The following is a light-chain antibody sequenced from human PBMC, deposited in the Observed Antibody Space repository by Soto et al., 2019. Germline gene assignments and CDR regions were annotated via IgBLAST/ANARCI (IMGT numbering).Light chain of an antibody. J-gene: IGLJ2*01. CDR2: GNS. CDR3: QSYDSSLSVV. CDR1: SSNIGAGYD. V-gene: IGLV1-40*01. Sequence: QSVLTQPPSVSGAPGQRVTISCTGSSSNIGAGYDVHWYQQLPGTAPKLLMYGNSNRPSGVPDRFSGSKSGTSASLAITKLQAEDEAEYYCQSYDSSLSVVFGGGTKVTVL.